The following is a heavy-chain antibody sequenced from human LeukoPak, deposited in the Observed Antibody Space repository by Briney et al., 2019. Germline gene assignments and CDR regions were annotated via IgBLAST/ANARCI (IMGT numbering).Heavy chain of an antibody. CDR3: AKPNTAMVYYYYYYYMDV. D-gene: IGHD5-18*01. Sequence: PGGSLRLSCAASGFTFSSYAMSWVRQAPGKGLEWVSAISGSGGSTYYADSVKGRFTISRDNSKNTLYLQMNSLRAVDTAVYYCAKPNTAMVYYYYYYYMDVWGKGTTVTVSS. V-gene: IGHV3-23*01. CDR2: ISGSGGST. CDR1: GFTFSSYA. J-gene: IGHJ6*03.